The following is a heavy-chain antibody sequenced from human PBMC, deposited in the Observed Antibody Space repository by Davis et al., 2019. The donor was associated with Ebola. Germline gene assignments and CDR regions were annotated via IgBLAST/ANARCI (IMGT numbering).Heavy chain of an antibody. CDR1: GFTVSSNY. V-gene: IGHV3-66*03. CDR2: LYSSGST. D-gene: IGHD1-26*01. Sequence: GESLKISCAASGFTVSSNYMIWVRQAPGKGLEWVSLLYSSGSTFYADSVKGRFIISRDNSKNTLYLQMNSLRAEDTAVYYCARERRWELLGGWFDPWGQGTLVTVSS. J-gene: IGHJ5*02. CDR3: ARERRWELLGGWFDP.